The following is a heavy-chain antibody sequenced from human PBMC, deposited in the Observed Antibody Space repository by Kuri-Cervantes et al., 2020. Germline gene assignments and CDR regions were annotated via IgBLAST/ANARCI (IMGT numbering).Heavy chain of an antibody. CDR1: GGSFSGYY. CDR3: ARGRDYYGSGSYRLDY. CDR2: INHSGST. V-gene: IGHV4-34*01. Sequence: GSLRLSFAVYGGSFSGYYWGWIRQPPGKGLEWIGEINHSGSTNYNPSLKSRVTISVDTSKNQFSLKLSSVTAADTAVYYCARGRDYYGSGSYRLDYWGQGTLVTVSS. J-gene: IGHJ4*02. D-gene: IGHD3-10*01.